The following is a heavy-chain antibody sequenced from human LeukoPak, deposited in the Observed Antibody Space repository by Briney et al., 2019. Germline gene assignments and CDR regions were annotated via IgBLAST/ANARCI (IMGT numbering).Heavy chain of an antibody. J-gene: IGHJ4*02. Sequence: GGSLRLSCAASGFTFDDYGMCWVRQAPGKGLEWVSGINWNGGSTGYADSVKGRFTISRDNAKNSLYLQMNSLRAEDTALYYCAREYYDSSGYYYPFDYWGQGTLVTVSS. V-gene: IGHV3-20*04. CDR3: AREYYDSSGYYYPFDY. D-gene: IGHD3-22*01. CDR1: GFTFDDYG. CDR2: INWNGGST.